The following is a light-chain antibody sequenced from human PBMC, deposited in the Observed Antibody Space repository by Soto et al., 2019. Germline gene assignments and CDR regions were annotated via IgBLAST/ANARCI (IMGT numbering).Light chain of an antibody. CDR1: QSISKW. Sequence: DIQMTQSPSTLSASVGDRVTITCRATQSISKWLAWYQQKPGEAPKLLIYEASSLDSGVPSRFSGSGSGTEFSLPISSLQPDDFATYYCQHQSYRLGQGTRLEIK. J-gene: IGKJ2*03. V-gene: IGKV1-5*03. CDR3: QHQSYR. CDR2: EAS.